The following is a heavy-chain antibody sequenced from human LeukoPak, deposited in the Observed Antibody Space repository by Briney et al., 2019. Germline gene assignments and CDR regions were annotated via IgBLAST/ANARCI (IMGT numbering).Heavy chain of an antibody. V-gene: IGHV5-51*01. D-gene: IGHD3-10*01. J-gene: IGHJ5*02. CDR2: IYPGDSDT. Sequence: GASLQISCQGSGYSFTSYWIGWVRPMPGKGLEWMGIIYPGDSDTRYSPSFQGQVTISADKSISTAYLQWSSLKASDTAMYYCARATMVRGVIDWFDPWGEGTLVTVSS. CDR3: ARATMVRGVIDWFDP. CDR1: GYSFTSYW.